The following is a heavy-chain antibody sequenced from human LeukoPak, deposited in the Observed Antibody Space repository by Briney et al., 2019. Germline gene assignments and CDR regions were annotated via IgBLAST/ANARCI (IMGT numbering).Heavy chain of an antibody. CDR2: IDASGGST. CDR1: GFTFSSYA. J-gene: IGHJ5*02. V-gene: IGHV3-23*01. D-gene: IGHD6-19*01. CDR3: AKGSGSGWYGWFAP. Sequence: GGSLRLSCAASGFTFSSYAMTGVRQAPGKGLEGFSSIDASGGSTFSADSVKGRFTISGDKSKNTFFLQMNTLRAADTAVYYCAKGSGSGWYGWFAPWGQGTLVTVSS.